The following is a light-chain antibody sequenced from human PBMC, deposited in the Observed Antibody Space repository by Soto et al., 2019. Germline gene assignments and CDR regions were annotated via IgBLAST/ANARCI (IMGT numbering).Light chain of an antibody. Sequence: EIVMTQAPATLSVSPGERATPSCRASQSVTSDLAWYQQKPGQAPRLLIYAASTRATGIPARFSGSGSGTEFTLTISSLQSEDFAVYYCQQYNNWPGAFGGGTKVDIK. CDR2: AAS. CDR1: QSVTSD. J-gene: IGKJ4*01. CDR3: QQYNNWPGA. V-gene: IGKV3-15*01.